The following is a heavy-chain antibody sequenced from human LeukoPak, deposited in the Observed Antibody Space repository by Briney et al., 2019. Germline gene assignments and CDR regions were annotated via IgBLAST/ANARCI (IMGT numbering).Heavy chain of an antibody. CDR1: GGSISSYY. V-gene: IGHV4-59*01. D-gene: IGHD2-2*01. J-gene: IGHJ6*03. CDR3: ARDRGRYCSSTSCLYYYHYMDV. CDR2: IYYSGST. Sequence: SETLSLTCTVSGGSISSYYWSWIRQPPGKGLEWIGYIYYSGSTNYNPSLKSRVTISVDTSKNQFSLKLSSVTAADTAVYYCARDRGRYCSSTSCLYYYHYMDVWGKGTTVTVSS.